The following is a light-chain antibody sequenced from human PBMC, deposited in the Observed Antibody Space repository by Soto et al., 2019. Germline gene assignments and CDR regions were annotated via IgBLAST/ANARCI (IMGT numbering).Light chain of an antibody. CDR2: GAS. J-gene: IGKJ5*01. CDR3: QQSYSTLIT. Sequence: DIVMTQSPATLSVSPGERATLSCRASQSLNNNLAWYQHQPGLPPRLLIYGASTRTTGIPARFSGSGSGTDFTLTISSLQPEDFATYYCQQSYSTLITFGQGTRLET. V-gene: IGKV3-15*01. CDR1: QSLNNN.